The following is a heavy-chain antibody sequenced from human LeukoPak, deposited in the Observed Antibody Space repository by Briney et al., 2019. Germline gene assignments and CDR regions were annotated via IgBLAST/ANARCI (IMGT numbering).Heavy chain of an antibody. J-gene: IGHJ6*02. CDR1: GFTFSSYA. V-gene: IGHV3-23*01. CDR2: ISGGGGST. Sequence: GGSLRLSCAASGFTFSSYAMTWVRQAPGNGLEWVSVISGGGGSTYYADSVKGRFTISRDKSKNTLYVEMNSLRAEDTAVYYCAKGSAYVITSDYGMDVWGQGTTVTVSS. D-gene: IGHD2-8*01. CDR3: AKGSAYVITSDYGMDV.